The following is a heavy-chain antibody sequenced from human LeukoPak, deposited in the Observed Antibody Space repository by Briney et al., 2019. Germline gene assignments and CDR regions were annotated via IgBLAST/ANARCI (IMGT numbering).Heavy chain of an antibody. Sequence: PSQTLSLTCAVPGGSISSGGYSWSWIRQPPGKGLEWIGYIYHSGSTNYNPSLKSRVTISVDTSKNQFSLKLSSVTAADTAVYYCARDGDYSVRRKKRWYFDYWGQGTLVTVSS. V-gene: IGHV4-30-2*01. CDR2: IYHSGST. D-gene: IGHD4-17*01. CDR3: ARDGDYSVRRKKRWYFDY. CDR1: GGSISSGGYS. J-gene: IGHJ4*02.